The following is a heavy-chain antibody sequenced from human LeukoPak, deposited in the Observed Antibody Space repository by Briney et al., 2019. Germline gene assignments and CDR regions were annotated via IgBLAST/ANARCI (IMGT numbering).Heavy chain of an antibody. CDR1: GGSISSYY. D-gene: IGHD2-15*01. J-gene: IGHJ3*02. V-gene: IGHV4-59*01. CDR3: ARTSEYCSGGSCEGPDAFDI. CDR2: IYYSGST. Sequence: SETLSLTCTVSGGSISSYYWSWIRQPPGKGLEWIGYIYYSGSTNYNPSLKSRVTISVDTSKNQFSLKLSSVTAADTAVYYCARTSEYCSGGSCEGPDAFDIWGQGTMVTVSS.